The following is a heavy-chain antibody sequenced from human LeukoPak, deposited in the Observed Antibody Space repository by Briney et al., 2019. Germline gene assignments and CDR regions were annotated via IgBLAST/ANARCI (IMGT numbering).Heavy chain of an antibody. CDR1: GFTFDDYG. CDR3: ARALDSSSSRYQAFEY. J-gene: IGHJ4*02. CDR2: INWNGGST. Sequence: PGGSLRLSCAASGFTFDDYGMSWVRQAPGKGLEWVSGINWNGGSTGYADSVKGRFTISRDNAKNSLYLQMNSLRAEDTAVYYCARALDSSSSRYQAFEYWGQGTLVTVSS. V-gene: IGHV3-20*04. D-gene: IGHD2-2*01.